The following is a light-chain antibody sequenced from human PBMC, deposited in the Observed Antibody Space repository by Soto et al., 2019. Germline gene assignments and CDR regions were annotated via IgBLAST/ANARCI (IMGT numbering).Light chain of an antibody. J-gene: IGLJ3*02. CDR1: RSDIGSYNY. V-gene: IGLV2-14*03. Sequence: QSVLTQPASLSGSPGQSITITCTGTRSDIGSYNYVSWYQQHPAKAPKLLIFDVSYRPSGISDRFSGSKSGNTASLTIAGLQPEDEADYYCSSYGASATLFGGGTKLTVL. CDR3: SSYGASATL. CDR2: DVS.